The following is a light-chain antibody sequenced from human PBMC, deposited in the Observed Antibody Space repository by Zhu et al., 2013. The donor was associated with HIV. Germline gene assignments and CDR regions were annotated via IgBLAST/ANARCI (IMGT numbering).Light chain of an antibody. Sequence: SLPTLSAAVGDRVTITCRASQSISTYLNWYQQKPGKAPKLLIYAASSLQSGVPSRFSGSGSGTEFTLTISSLQPDDFATYYCQQHNSYPLTFGGGTEGGDQT. J-gene: IGKJ4*01. CDR2: AAS. CDR3: QQHNSYPLT. V-gene: IGKV1-5*01. CDR1: QSISTY.